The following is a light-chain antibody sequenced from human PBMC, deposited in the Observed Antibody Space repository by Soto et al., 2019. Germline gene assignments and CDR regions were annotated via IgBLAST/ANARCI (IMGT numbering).Light chain of an antibody. J-gene: IGKJ1*01. V-gene: IGKV3-20*01. CDR2: ATS. CDR3: QQYGRSET. Sequence: EMVLTQSPGTLSLSTGEGATLSCRASQSVSRTYLAWYQQKPVQAPRLLIYATSSRATGIPDRFSGSGSGTDFTLTISRLEPEDFAVYYCQQYGRSETFGQGTKVDI. CDR1: QSVSRTY.